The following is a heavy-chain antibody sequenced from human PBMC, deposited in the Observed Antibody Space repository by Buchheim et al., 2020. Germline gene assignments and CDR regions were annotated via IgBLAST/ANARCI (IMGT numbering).Heavy chain of an antibody. CDR1: GGSVFSDSYY. J-gene: IGHJ4*02. CDR3: ARDPGGITATYYFDS. CDR2: ISYSGSN. Sequence: QVQLQESGPGLVKPSETLSLTCTVSGGSVFSDSYYWHWIRQPPGKGLEWIGYISYSGSNSYNPSIKRRDTLSIDSSKRHLSLKLNSVTAADTDVYFCARDPGGITATYYFDSWGQGTL. D-gene: IGHD3-10*01. V-gene: IGHV4-61*01.